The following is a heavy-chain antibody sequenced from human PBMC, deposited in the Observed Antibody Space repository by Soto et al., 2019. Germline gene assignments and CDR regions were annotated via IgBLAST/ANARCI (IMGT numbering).Heavy chain of an antibody. CDR1: GFIFSSYG. CDR3: VRDAKVGRGWDRNWFDP. J-gene: IGHJ5*02. CDR2: ATHDGRNQ. V-gene: IGHV3-30*03. Sequence: QVQLVESGGGVVQPGRSLRLSCATSGFIFSSYGMHWVRQAPGKGLEWVAVATHDGRNQYYADSVKGRFTASRDNSKTTMYLQMNSLREEDTAVYYCVRDAKVGRGWDRNWFDPWGQGTLVTVSS. D-gene: IGHD1-26*01.